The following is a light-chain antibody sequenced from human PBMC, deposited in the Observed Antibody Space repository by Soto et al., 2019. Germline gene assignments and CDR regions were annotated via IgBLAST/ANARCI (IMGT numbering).Light chain of an antibody. Sequence: DIQMTQSPSTLSASVGDRVTITCRASQSISSWLAWYQQKPGKAPKLLLYKASSLESGVPSRFSGSGSGTEFTLIISILQPADSATSSSPTFGQGTNVEIK. CDR1: QSISSW. J-gene: IGKJ1*01. V-gene: IGKV1-5*03. CDR3: PT. CDR2: KAS.